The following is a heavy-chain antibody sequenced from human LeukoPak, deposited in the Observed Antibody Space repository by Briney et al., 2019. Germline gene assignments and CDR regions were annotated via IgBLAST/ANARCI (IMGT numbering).Heavy chain of an antibody. V-gene: IGHV3-23*01. CDR1: GFTFSSYA. CDR2: ISGSGDST. D-gene: IGHD2/OR15-2a*01. CDR3: ARNVSGQYFDI. Sequence: GGSLRLSCAASGFTFSSYAINWVRQAPGKGLECISAISGSGDSTYYADSVKGRFTISRDNSKNTLYLQMNSLRTEDTAVYYCARNVSGQYFDIWGRGTVVTVSP. J-gene: IGHJ2*01.